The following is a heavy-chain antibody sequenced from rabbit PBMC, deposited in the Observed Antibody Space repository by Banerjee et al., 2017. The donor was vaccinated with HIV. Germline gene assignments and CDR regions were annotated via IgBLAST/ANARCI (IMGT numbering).Heavy chain of an antibody. CDR3: ARGNNGAITRLDL. Sequence: QEQLEESGGDLVQPEGSLTLTCTASGFSFSSSYYMCWVRQAPGKGLEWIGCIDSGDGSTHHASWAKGRFTISKTSSTTVTLQMTSLTAADTAAYFCARGNNGAITRLDLWGPGTLVTVS. CDR1: GFSFSSSYY. D-gene: IGHD2-1*01. CDR2: IDSGDGST. J-gene: IGHJ3*01. V-gene: IGHV1S45*01.